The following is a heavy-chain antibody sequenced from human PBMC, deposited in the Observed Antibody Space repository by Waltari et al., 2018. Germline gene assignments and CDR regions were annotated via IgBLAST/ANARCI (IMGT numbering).Heavy chain of an antibody. Sequence: QVQLQQWGAGLLKPSETLSLTCAVYGGSFSGYYWRWIRRPPGKGLEWIGEINHSGSTNYNPSLKSRVTISVDTSKNQFSLKLSSVTAADTAVYYCAREGMTIFGGWFDPWGQGTLVTVSS. V-gene: IGHV4-34*01. CDR2: INHSGST. J-gene: IGHJ5*02. CDR1: GGSFSGYY. D-gene: IGHD3-3*01. CDR3: AREGMTIFGGWFDP.